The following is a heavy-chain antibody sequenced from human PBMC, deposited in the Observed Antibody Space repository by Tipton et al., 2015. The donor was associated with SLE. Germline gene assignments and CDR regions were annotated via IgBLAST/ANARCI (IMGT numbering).Heavy chain of an antibody. J-gene: IGHJ6*02. Sequence: SLRLSCAASGFTFSSYGMHWVRQAPGKGLEWVAVIWYDGSNKYYADSVTGRFTISRDNSKNTLYLQMNSLRAEDTAVYYCANSVSYYYGMDVWGQGTTVTVSS. V-gene: IGHV3-33*08. CDR1: GFTFSSYG. D-gene: IGHD4-11*01. CDR2: IWYDGSNK. CDR3: ANSVSYYYGMDV.